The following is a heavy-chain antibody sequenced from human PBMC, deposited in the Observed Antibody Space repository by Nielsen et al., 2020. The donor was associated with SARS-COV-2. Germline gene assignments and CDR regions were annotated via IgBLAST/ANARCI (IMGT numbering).Heavy chain of an antibody. V-gene: IGHV3-30*18. CDR3: AKGGDMDV. J-gene: IGHJ6*03. CDR1: GFTFATYG. CDR2: ITSDGSSK. D-gene: IGHD3-16*01. Sequence: GESLKISCAASGFTFATYGMHWVRQAPGKGLEWVALITSDGSSKFYADSAKGRFTVSRDNSKNTLDLQMNGLRAEDTAVYYCAKGGDMDVWGKVTTVTVSS.